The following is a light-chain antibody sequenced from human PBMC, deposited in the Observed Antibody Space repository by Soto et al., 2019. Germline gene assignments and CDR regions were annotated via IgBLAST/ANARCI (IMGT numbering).Light chain of an antibody. Sequence: QSVLTQPPSVSAAPGQQVTISCSGSNSNIGNNYVSWFQQLPGTAPKLLIYENNKRPSEIPDRFSGSKSGTSATLGITGLQTGDEADYYCGTWDSSLSAVVFGGGTKVTVL. V-gene: IGLV1-51*02. CDR1: NSNIGNNY. CDR3: GTWDSSLSAVV. CDR2: ENN. J-gene: IGLJ3*02.